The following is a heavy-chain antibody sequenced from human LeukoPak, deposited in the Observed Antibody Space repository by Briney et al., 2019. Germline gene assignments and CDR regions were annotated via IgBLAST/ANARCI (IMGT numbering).Heavy chain of an antibody. CDR1: GDSIKTYY. Sequence: PSETLSLTCTASGDSIKTYYWSWIRQPPGKGLEWITYSYYMGTTNYNPSLKRRATTSIDTSKNQFSLKLSSVTAADTAVYYCARQRSRVFDIWGQGTMVTVSS. CDR3: ARQRSRVFDI. D-gene: IGHD3-10*01. V-gene: IGHV4-59*08. J-gene: IGHJ3*02. CDR2: SYYMGTT.